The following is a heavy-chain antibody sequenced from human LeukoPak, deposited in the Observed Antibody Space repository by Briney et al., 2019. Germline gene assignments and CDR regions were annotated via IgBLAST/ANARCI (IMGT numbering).Heavy chain of an antibody. D-gene: IGHD3-10*01. CDR3: ARDEGSGSYYPHY. Sequence: SETLSLTCTVSGGSISSYYWSWIRQPPGKGLEWIGYIYYSGSTNYNPSLKSRVTISVDTSKNQFSLKLSSVTAADTAVYYCARDEGSGSYYPHYWGQGTLVTVSS. V-gene: IGHV4-59*01. CDR2: IYYSGST. CDR1: GGSISSYY. J-gene: IGHJ4*02.